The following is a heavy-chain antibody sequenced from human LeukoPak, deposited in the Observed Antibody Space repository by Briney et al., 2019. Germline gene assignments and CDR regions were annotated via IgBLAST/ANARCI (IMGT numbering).Heavy chain of an antibody. D-gene: IGHD4-11*01. CDR3: ARDQAYSFDY. J-gene: IGHJ4*02. V-gene: IGHV3-48*01. CDR1: GFTFSAYS. Sequence: GGSLRLSCAASGFTFSAYSMNWVRQAPEKGVEWVSYIGSSSSPIYYADSVKGRFTISRDNAKNSLYLQTDSLRAEDTAVYYCARDQAYSFDYWGQGTLVTVSS. CDR2: IGSSSSPI.